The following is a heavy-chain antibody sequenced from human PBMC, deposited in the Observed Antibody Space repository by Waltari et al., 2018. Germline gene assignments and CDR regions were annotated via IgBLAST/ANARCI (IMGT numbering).Heavy chain of an antibody. J-gene: IGHJ3*02. D-gene: IGHD6-6*01. CDR3: ARDKEYPDAFDI. V-gene: IGHV1-2*06. Sequence: QVQLVQSGAEVKKPGASVKVSCKASGYTFTGYYMHWVRQAPGHGLEWMGRINPNSGGTNYAQKCQGRVTMTRDTSISTAYMELSRLRSDDTAVYYCARDKEYPDAFDIWGQGTMVTVSS. CDR1: GYTFTGYY. CDR2: INPNSGGT.